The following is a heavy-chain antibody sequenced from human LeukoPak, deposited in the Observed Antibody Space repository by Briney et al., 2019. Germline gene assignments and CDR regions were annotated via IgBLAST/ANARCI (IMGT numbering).Heavy chain of an antibody. V-gene: IGHV3-23*01. J-gene: IGHJ4*02. CDR2: IGGDGGRT. CDR1: GFMFTTYA. CDR3: AKASRQGAVGSPLDY. Sequence: PGGSLRLSCAASGFMFTTYAMSWVRQAPGKGLEWVSAIGGDGGRTYYADSVKGRFTISRDNSKDTAFLQMNSLRAEDTAVYYCAKASRQGAVGSPLDYWGEGGLVTVSS. D-gene: IGHD6-19*01.